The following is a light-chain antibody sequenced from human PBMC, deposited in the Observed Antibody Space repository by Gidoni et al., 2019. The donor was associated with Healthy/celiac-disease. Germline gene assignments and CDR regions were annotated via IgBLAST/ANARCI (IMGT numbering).Light chain of an antibody. CDR2: GAS. CDR3: QQYGSSPPIT. Sequence: DIDFTQSPGTLSLSPGERPTLSCRASQSVSSNYLAWYQQKPGQAPRLLIYGASSRATGIPDRFSGSGSGTDFTLTISRLEPEDFAVYYCQQYGSSPPITFGQGTRLEIK. CDR1: QSVSSNY. J-gene: IGKJ5*01. V-gene: IGKV3-20*01.